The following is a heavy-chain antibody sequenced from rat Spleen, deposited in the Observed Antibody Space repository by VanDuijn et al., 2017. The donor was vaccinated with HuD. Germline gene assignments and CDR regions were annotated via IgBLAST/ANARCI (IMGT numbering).Heavy chain of an antibody. CDR2: INKDSRTI. D-gene: IGHD1-10*01. V-gene: IGHV4-2*01. CDR1: GFKFNDHW. CDR3: ATRDNNYAY. J-gene: IGHJ2*01. Sequence: EVKLVESGGGLVQPGRSLKLSCAASGFKFNDHWMGWVRQAPGKGLEWIGEINKDSRTIKYSPSLRDKFTISRDNAQNTLYLQMTKLGSEDTAIYYCATRDNNYAYWGQGVMVTVSS.